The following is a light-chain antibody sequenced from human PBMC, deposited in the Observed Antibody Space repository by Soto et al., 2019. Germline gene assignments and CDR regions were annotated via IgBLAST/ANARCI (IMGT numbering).Light chain of an antibody. V-gene: IGLV1-40*01. Sequence: QSALTQPASVSGSPGQSITISCTGSSSNIGAPYDVHWYQQLPGTAPKLLIYGDNNRPSGVPDRFSGSKSGTSASLAITGLQAEDEADYYCQSYDSRLSGSVVFGGGTKLTVL. CDR2: GDN. CDR1: SSNIGAPYD. J-gene: IGLJ2*01. CDR3: QSYDSRLSGSVV.